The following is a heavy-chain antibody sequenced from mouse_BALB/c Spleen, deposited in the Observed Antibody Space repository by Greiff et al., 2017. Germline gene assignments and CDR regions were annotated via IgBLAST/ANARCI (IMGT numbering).Heavy chain of an antibody. D-gene: IGHD2-1*01. CDR2: INPSNGGT. CDR1: GYSFTSYD. J-gene: IGHJ4*01. CDR3: TRSYDNYYYYAMDY. V-gene: IGHV1S81*02. Sequence: QVQLQQSGAGLVKPGASLRLSCKASGYSFTSYDMYWVKQRPGHGLEWIGEINPSNGGTNYNEKFKSKATLTVDKSSSTAYMQLSSLTSEDSAVYYCTRSYDNYYYYAMDYWGQGTSVTVSS.